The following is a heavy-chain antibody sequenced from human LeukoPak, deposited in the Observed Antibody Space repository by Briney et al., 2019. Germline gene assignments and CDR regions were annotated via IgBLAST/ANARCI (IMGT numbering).Heavy chain of an antibody. CDR3: ARVPASNYGSGSSYTRGGY. D-gene: IGHD3-10*01. J-gene: IGHJ4*02. Sequence: SETLSLTCTVSGGSISSGGYYWRWLRQHPGKGLEWIGYIYYSGSTYYNPSLKSRVTISVDTSKNQFSLKLSSVTAADTAVYYCARVPASNYGSGSSYTRGGYWGQGTRVTVSS. V-gene: IGHV4-31*03. CDR2: IYYSGST. CDR1: GGSISSGGYY.